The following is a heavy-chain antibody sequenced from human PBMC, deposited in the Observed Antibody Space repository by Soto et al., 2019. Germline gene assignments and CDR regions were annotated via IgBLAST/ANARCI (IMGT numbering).Heavy chain of an antibody. J-gene: IGHJ4*02. CDR2: IIPIFGKA. Sequence: QVQLVQSGAEVKKPGSSVKVSCKASGGTFSSYAISWVRQAPGQGLEWMGGIIPIFGKANYAQKFQGRVTITADESTSTAYMELSSLRSEDTAVYYCASRLDYYGESGYFDYWGQGTLVTVSS. CDR3: ASRLDYYGESGYFDY. V-gene: IGHV1-69*01. CDR1: GGTFSSYA. D-gene: IGHD3-10*01.